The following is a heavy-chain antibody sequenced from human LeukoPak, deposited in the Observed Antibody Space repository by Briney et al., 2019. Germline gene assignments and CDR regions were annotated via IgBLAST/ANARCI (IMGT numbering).Heavy chain of an antibody. J-gene: IGHJ4*02. CDR2: INPNSGGT. V-gene: IGHV1-2*02. Sequence: ASVKASCKAAGYTFTGYYMHWVGQATGQGLAWMGWINPNSGGTNYVQKFQDRVTMTRDTSISTAYMELSRLRSDDTAVFYCARATYYQGWVVVPAAIYFDYWGQGTLVTVSS. CDR3: ARATYYQGWVVVPAAIYFDY. CDR1: GYTFTGYY. D-gene: IGHD2-2*02.